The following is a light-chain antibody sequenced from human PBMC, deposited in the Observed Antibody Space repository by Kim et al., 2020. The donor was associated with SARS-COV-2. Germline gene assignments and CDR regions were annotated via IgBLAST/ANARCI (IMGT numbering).Light chain of an antibody. V-gene: IGKV3-15*01. CDR1: QSISNN. J-gene: IGKJ4*01. CDR3: QQYNKWPLT. CDR2: GAS. Sequence: ILMTQSPATLSMSPGERATLSCRASQSISNNIAWYQQKPGQAPRLLIYGASTRATGMPARFTGGGSGTEFTLTISSLQSEDSAVYYCQQYNKWPLTFGGGTKVEIK.